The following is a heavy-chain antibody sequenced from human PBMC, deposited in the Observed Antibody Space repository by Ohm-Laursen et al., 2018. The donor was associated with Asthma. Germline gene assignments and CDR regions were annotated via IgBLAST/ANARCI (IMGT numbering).Heavy chain of an antibody. CDR3: AKDFINIVVVPAANYYYYYGMDV. V-gene: IGHV3-23*01. D-gene: IGHD2-2*01. Sequence: SLRLSCSASGFIISNYAMSWVRQAPGKGLEWVSAIRGSGDTTHYTDFVKGRFTISRDNPRNTLYLQMNSLRAEDTAVYYCAKDFINIVVVPAANYYYYYGMDVWGQGTTVTVSS. J-gene: IGHJ6*02. CDR2: IRGSGDTT. CDR1: GFIISNYA.